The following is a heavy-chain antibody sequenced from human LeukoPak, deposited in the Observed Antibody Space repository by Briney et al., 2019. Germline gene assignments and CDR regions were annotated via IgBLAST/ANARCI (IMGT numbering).Heavy chain of an antibody. Sequence: GGSLRLSCAASGFTFSSYAMSWVRQAPGKGLEWVSAISGSGGSTYYADSVKGRFTISRDNSKNTLYLQMNSLRAEDTAVYYCAKGRRALWFGELLLDAFDIWGQGTMVTVSS. D-gene: IGHD3-10*01. CDR1: GFTFSSYA. CDR2: ISGSGGST. V-gene: IGHV3-23*01. CDR3: AKGRRALWFGELLLDAFDI. J-gene: IGHJ3*02.